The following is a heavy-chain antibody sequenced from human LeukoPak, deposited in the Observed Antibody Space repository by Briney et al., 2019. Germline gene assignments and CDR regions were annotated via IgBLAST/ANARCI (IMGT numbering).Heavy chain of an antibody. D-gene: IGHD3-9*01. J-gene: IGHJ3*02. CDR2: IKQDGSEN. V-gene: IGHV3-7*05. Sequence: RGSLRLSCEASGLTFGDYWMTWVRQAPGKGLECVANIKQDGSENHYVDSVKGRFTISRDNAKNSLSLQMNSLRAEDTAVYYCATYWRYFDWLLSDIWGLGTMVTVCS. CDR1: GLTFGDYW. CDR3: ATYWRYFDWLLSDI.